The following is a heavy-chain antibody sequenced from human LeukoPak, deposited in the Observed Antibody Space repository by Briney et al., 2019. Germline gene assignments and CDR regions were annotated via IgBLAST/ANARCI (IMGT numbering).Heavy chain of an antibody. J-gene: IGHJ4*02. CDR1: GFTFSNYG. D-gene: IGHD4-17*01. CDR2: VRYDGSSE. CDR3: AEDHYGDYPQYFDY. Sequence: GGSLRLSCAAYGFTFSNYGMNWVRQAPGKGLEWVTFVRYDGSSEYYADSVKGRFTISRDNSKNTLYLQMNSLRPEDTAVYYCAEDHYGDYPQYFDYWGQGTLVTVSS. V-gene: IGHV3-30*02.